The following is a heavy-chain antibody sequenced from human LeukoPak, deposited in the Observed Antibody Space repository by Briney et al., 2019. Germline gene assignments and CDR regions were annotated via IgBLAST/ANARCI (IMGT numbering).Heavy chain of an antibody. CDR2: MYYSGST. D-gene: IGHD5-24*01. Sequence: SETLSLTCTVSGGSISSSSYYWGWIRQPPGKGLEWIGNMYYSGSTYYNPSLKSRVTISVDTSKNLFPLKLSSVTAADTAVYYCARQINGYNDYWGQGTLVTVSS. J-gene: IGHJ4*02. CDR3: ARQINGYNDY. V-gene: IGHV4-39*01. CDR1: GGSISSSSYY.